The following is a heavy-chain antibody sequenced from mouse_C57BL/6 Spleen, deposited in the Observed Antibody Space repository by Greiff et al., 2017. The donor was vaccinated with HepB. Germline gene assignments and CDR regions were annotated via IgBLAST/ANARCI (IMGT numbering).Heavy chain of an antibody. V-gene: IGHV1-80*01. CDR3: APEYYGSSDWYFDD. CDR1: GYAFTSYW. D-gene: IGHD1-1*01. CDR2: IYPGDGDP. Sequence: QVQLQQSGAELVKPGASVKISCKASGYAFTSYWMTWVKQRPGKGLEWIGKIYPGDGDPNYNGKFKGKATLTVDKSSSTAYMQLSSLTSEDSAVYFCAPEYYGSSDWYFDDWGTGTTVTVSS. J-gene: IGHJ1*03.